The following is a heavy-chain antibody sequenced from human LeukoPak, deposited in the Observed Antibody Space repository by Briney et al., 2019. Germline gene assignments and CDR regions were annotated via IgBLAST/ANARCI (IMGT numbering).Heavy chain of an antibody. CDR3: ARVQQQLVRGAFDI. CDR2: IYTSGST. CDR1: GGSISSGSYY. J-gene: IGHJ3*02. D-gene: IGHD6-13*01. Sequence: SETLSLTCTVSGGSISSGSYYWSWIRQPAGKGLEWIGRIYTSGSTNYNPSLKSRVTISVDRSKNQFSLKLSSVTAADTAVYYCARVQQQLVRGAFDIWGQGTMVTVSS. V-gene: IGHV4-61*02.